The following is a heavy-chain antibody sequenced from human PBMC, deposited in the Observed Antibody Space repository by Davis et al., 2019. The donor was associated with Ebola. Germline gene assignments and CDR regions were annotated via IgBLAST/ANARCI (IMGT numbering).Heavy chain of an antibody. CDR2: IIPILGIA. CDR1: GYSFTTYA. CDR3: ARDWAAAGDY. V-gene: IGHV1-69*04. J-gene: IGHJ4*02. Sequence: SVKVSCKASGYSFTTYAISWVRQAPGQGLEWTGRIIPILGIANYAQKFQGRVTITADKSTSTAYMELSSLRSEDTAVYYCARDWAAAGDYWGQGTLVTVSS. D-gene: IGHD6-13*01.